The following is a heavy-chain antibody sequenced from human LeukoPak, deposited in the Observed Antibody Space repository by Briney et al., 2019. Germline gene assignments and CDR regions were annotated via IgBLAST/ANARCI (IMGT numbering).Heavy chain of an antibody. V-gene: IGHV3-72*01. J-gene: IGHJ6*02. CDR3: ARTYTDTDV. CDR1: GFTFSDHY. CDR2: TRNKARSYTT. D-gene: IGHD2-2*02. Sequence: PGGSLRLSCAVSGFTFSDHYMDWVRQAPGKGLEWVGRTRNKARSYTTDYAAPVKGRFTNSRDDSKNSVYLQMNSLKTEDTAAYYCARTYTDTDVWGQGTTVTVSS.